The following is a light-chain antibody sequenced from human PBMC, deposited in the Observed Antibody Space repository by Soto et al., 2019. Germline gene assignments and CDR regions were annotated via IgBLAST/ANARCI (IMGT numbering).Light chain of an antibody. CDR3: SSYTTSRALQV. CDR1: ISDFVLYNY. CDR2: GVN. V-gene: IGLV2-14*01. Sequence: QSVQGQPASVPGSPGHSITISCSGTISDFVLYNYVSWYQQHPGKAPKLMIYGVNNRPSGVSNRFSDSKSGNKASLTISGLQADDEADYYCSSYTTSRALQVFGTGTKVTVL. J-gene: IGLJ1*01.